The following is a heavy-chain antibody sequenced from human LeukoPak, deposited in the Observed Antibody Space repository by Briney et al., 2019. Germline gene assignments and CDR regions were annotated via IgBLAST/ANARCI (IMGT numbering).Heavy chain of an antibody. V-gene: IGHV3-23*01. CDR2: TGIRGDNT. J-gene: IGHJ4*02. CDR3: AKAHSIIVVPAAMDY. CDR1: GFAFSNYA. Sequence: GGSLRLSCLASGFAFSNYAMSWARQAPGKGLEWVSGTGIRGDNTYYADSVKGRFTISRDNSKNTLYLQMNSLRTEDTAVYYCAKAHSIIVVPAAMDYWGQGTLVTVSS. D-gene: IGHD2-2*01.